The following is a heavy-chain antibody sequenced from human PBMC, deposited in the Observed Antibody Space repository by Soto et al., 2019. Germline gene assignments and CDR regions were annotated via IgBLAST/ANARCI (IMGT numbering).Heavy chain of an antibody. CDR1: GFSLSTGGVG. V-gene: IGHV2-5*02. Sequence: QITLKESGPSLVKPTQTLTLTCTFSGFSLSTGGVGVGWIRQPPGKALEWLALIYWDDDKRYSPSLRSRLTVTNDTSKNQAVLTMTNMDPVDTATYYCAHSRCGGDCLQSYSSHYYYGMDVWGQGTTVTVSS. D-gene: IGHD2-21*02. CDR3: AHSRCGGDCLQSYSSHYYYGMDV. J-gene: IGHJ6*02. CDR2: IYWDDDK.